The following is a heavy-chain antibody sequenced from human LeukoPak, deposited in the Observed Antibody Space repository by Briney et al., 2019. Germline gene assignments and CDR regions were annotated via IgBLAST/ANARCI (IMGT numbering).Heavy chain of an antibody. D-gene: IGHD5-24*01. CDR1: GGSISSSSYY. CDR3: ARSSDGYNPWRIDL. Sequence: SETLSLTCTVSGGSISSSSYYWGWIRQPPGKGLEWIGSIYYSGSTYYNPSLKSRVTISLDTSKNQFSLKLRSVTAADTAIYFCARSSDGYNPWRIDLWGRGTLVTVSS. V-gene: IGHV4-39*07. J-gene: IGHJ2*01. CDR2: IYYSGST.